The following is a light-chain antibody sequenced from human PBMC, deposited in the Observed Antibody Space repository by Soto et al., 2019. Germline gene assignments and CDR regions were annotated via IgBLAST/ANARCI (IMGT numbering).Light chain of an antibody. V-gene: IGKV3-20*01. J-gene: IGKJ1*01. Sequence: EIVLTQPAGTLSLSPGERATLSCRASQSVSSSYLAWYQQQPGQAPRLLIYGASNRATGIPDRFSGSGSGTDFTLTISRLEPEDFAVYYCQHYGSSRRTFGQGTKVEVK. CDR3: QHYGSSRRT. CDR2: GAS. CDR1: QSVSSSY.